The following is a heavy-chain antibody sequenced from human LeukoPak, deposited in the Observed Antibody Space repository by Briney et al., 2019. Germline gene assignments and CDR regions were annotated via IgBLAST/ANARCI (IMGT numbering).Heavy chain of an antibody. CDR1: GFTFSSYV. V-gene: IGHV3-30-3*01. CDR3: AKANDWEAAAGYLVDY. D-gene: IGHD6-13*01. CDR2: ISYDGSNK. J-gene: IGHJ4*02. Sequence: GGSLRLSCAASGFTFSSYVMHWVRQAPGKGLEWVALISYDGSNKYYADSVKGRFTISRDNSKNTLYLQMNSLRAEDTAVYYCAKANDWEAAAGYLVDYCGQGTLVTVSS.